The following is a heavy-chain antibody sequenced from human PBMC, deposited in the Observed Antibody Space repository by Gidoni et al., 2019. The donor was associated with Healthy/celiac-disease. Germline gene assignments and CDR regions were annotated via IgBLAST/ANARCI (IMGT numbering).Heavy chain of an antibody. D-gene: IGHD3-22*01. Sequence: EVQLVESGGGLVQPGGSLRLSCAASGFPFSSYEMNWVRQAPGTGLEWVSYISSSGSTLYYADSVKGRFTIARDNAKNSLYLQMNSLRAEDTAVYYCAREYSSGYYRGWDYWGQGTLVTVSS. CDR3: AREYSSGYYRGWDY. V-gene: IGHV3-48*03. CDR1: GFPFSSYE. CDR2: ISSSGSTL. J-gene: IGHJ4*02.